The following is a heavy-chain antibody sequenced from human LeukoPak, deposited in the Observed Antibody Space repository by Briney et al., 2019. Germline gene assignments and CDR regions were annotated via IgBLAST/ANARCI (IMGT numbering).Heavy chain of an antibody. CDR2: INPSGGST. J-gene: IGHJ4*02. Sequence: ASVKVSFKAAVYTFTIYYVHWVGQPPGQGLEWMGIINPSGGSTRYAHKFQGRVTMTRDTSTSTVYMDLSRLRYEDTDLYYCARGTGSVGEIRFLQWPTPFDYWGQGTLVTVSS. V-gene: IGHV1-46*01. D-gene: IGHD3-3*01. CDR1: VYTFTIYY. CDR3: ARGTGSVGEIRFLQWPTPFDY.